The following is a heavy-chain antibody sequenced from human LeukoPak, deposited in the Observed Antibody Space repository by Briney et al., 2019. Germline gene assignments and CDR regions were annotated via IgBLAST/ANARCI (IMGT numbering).Heavy chain of an antibody. V-gene: IGHV3-30-3*01. CDR1: GFTFSSYA. Sequence: GGSLRLSCAASGFTFSSYAMHWVRQAPGKGLEWVAVISYDGSNKYYADSVKGRFTISRDNSKNTLYLQMNSLRAEDTAVYYCAGDCYCSGGSCYITGPNWFDPWGQGTLVTVSS. D-gene: IGHD2-15*01. J-gene: IGHJ5*02. CDR3: AGDCYCSGGSCYITGPNWFDP. CDR2: ISYDGSNK.